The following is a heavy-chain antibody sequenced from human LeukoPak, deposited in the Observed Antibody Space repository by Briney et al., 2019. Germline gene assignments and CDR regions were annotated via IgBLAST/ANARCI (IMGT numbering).Heavy chain of an antibody. CDR1: GFSFSSYG. CDR3: ARGPSLNLPFDY. V-gene: IGHV3-30*02. Sequence: GGSLRLSCAASGFSFSSYGMHWLRQAPGKGLEWVAFIRYDGSVKGRFTISRDNSKNTLYLQMNSLRAEDTAVYYCARGPSLNLPFDYWGQGTLVTVSS. J-gene: IGHJ4*02. D-gene: IGHD2-8*01. CDR2: IRYDGS.